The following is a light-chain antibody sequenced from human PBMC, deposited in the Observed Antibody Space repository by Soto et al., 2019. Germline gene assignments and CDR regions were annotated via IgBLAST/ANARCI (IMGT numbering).Light chain of an antibody. Sequence: EIVLTQSPGTLSLSPGERATVSCRASQSVSSSYLAWYQQKPGQAPRLLIYGASSRATGIPDRFSGSGSGTDFTLTISRLEPEDFAVYYCQQYGSSRWTFRQGTKVEIK. J-gene: IGKJ1*01. V-gene: IGKV3-20*01. CDR2: GAS. CDR1: QSVSSSY. CDR3: QQYGSSRWT.